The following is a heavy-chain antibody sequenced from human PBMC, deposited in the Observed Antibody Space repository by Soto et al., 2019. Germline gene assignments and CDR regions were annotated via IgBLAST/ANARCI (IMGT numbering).Heavy chain of an antibody. Sequence: GGSLRLSCATSGFTFSSYAMRWVRQAPGKGLEWVSAISDSGDSTYYADSVKGRFTISRDNSKNTVYLQMKSLRAEDTAVYYCAKELIRQHLFQHWGQGTLVTVSS. D-gene: IGHD6-13*01. J-gene: IGHJ1*01. CDR3: AKELIRQHLFQH. CDR1: GFTFSSYA. CDR2: ISDSGDST. V-gene: IGHV3-23*01.